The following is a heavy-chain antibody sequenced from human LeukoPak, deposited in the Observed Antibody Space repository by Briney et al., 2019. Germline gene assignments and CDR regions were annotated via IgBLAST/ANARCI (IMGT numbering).Heavy chain of an antibody. V-gene: IGHV4-38-2*02. D-gene: IGHD1-20*01. Sequence: SETLSLTCTVSGYSISSGYYWGWIRQPPGKGLEWIGSIYHSGSTYYNPSLKSRVTISVDTSKNQFSLKLSSVTAADTAVYYCARSPSPHNWNDGGLFDYWGQGTLVTVSS. CDR2: IYHSGST. J-gene: IGHJ4*02. CDR1: GYSISSGYY. CDR3: ARSPSPHNWNDGGLFDY.